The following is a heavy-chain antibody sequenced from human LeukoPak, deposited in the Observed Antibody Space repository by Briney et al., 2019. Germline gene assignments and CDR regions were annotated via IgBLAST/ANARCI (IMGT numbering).Heavy chain of an antibody. V-gene: IGHV3-11*01. Sequence: GGSLRLSCAASGFTFSDYYMSWIRQAPGKGLEWLSYISSGRGRSTIYYADSVKGRFSISRDNAKNILYLQINSLRAEDTAVYYCTTMEWELLDDAFDIWGQGTMVTVSS. D-gene: IGHD1-26*01. CDR3: TTMEWELLDDAFDI. CDR2: ISSGRGRSTI. CDR1: GFTFSDYY. J-gene: IGHJ3*02.